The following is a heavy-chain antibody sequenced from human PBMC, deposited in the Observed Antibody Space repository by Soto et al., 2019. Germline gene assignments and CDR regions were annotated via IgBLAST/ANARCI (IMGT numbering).Heavy chain of an antibody. CDR1: GFTFSSYA. J-gene: IGHJ2*01. CDR3: ARPGNNVDL. Sequence: EVQLLESGGGLVQPGGSLRLSCAASGFTFSSYAMSWVRQAPGKGLEWVSSIGGSGGSTDYADSVKGRFTISRDNSRNTLYLQVNSLRAEDTAVDYCARPGNNVDLWGRGTLVTVSS. D-gene: IGHD1-1*01. CDR2: IGGSGGST. V-gene: IGHV3-23*01.